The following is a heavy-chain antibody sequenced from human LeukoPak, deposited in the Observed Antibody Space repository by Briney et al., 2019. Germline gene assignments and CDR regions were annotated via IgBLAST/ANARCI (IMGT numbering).Heavy chain of an antibody. CDR3: ARGCGGDCSGAFDI. Sequence: PSETLSLTCAVYGGSFIGYYWSWIRQPPGKGMEWIGEINHSGSTNYNPSLKSRVTISVDTSKNQFSLKLNSVTAADTAVYYCARGCGGDCSGAFDIWGQGTMVTVSS. J-gene: IGHJ3*02. CDR1: GGSFIGYY. CDR2: INHSGST. V-gene: IGHV4-34*01. D-gene: IGHD2-21*02.